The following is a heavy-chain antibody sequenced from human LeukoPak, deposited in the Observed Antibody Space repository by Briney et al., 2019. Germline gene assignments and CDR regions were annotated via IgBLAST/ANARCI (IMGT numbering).Heavy chain of an antibody. J-gene: IGHJ4*02. CDR2: ISSTGEAS. CDR1: GYTFSSFP. V-gene: IGHV3-64*01. Sequence: GGSPTLACSASGYTFSSFPMQWVRQVPGKGLEYVSAISSTGEASYYASSVKDRFTISRDNSKITLHLQMGSLRAEDTAVYYCARVMTGSWCKYFDYWGQGTLVTVSS. D-gene: IGHD3-9*01. CDR3: ARVMTGSWCKYFDY.